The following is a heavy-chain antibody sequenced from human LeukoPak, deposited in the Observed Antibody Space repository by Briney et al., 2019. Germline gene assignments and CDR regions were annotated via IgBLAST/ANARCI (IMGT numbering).Heavy chain of an antibody. J-gene: IGHJ4*02. V-gene: IGHV3-30*03. D-gene: IGHD3-10*01. Sequence: PGGSLRLSCAASGFTFSSYGMHWVRQAPGKGLEWVAVISYDGSNKYYADSAKGRFAISRDNAKNSLYLQMNSLRAEDTAVYYCARARRMVRGVIIKSAFDYWGQGTLVTVSS. CDR1: GFTFSSYG. CDR2: ISYDGSNK. CDR3: ARARRMVRGVIIKSAFDY.